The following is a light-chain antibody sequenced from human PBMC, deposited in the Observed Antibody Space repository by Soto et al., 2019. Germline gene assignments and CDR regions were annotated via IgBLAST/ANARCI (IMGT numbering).Light chain of an antibody. Sequence: QSVLTQPPSASGSPGQSVTISCTGTSSDVGGYNYVPWYQQHPGKAPKLMIYEVSKRPSGVPDRFSGSKSGHTASLTVSGLQAEDEADYYCSSYAGSNNFEVFGTGTKVTVL. CDR1: SSDVGGYNY. CDR3: SSYAGSNNFEV. V-gene: IGLV2-8*01. CDR2: EVS. J-gene: IGLJ1*01.